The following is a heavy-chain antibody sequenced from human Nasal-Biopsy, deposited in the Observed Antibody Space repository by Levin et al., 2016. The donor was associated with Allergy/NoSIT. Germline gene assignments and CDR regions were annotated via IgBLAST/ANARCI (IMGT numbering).Heavy chain of an antibody. CDR3: AKDGATYDWNSGYLYYHLDV. CDR2: IWLDGDKA. J-gene: IGHJ6*03. D-gene: IGHD1-7*01. Sequence: GESLKISCVASGFNFMNHAMHWVRQAPGKGLEWVAVIWLDGDKAFYADSVKGRFAISGDHSKTTLYLHMNSLETDDTAIYYCAKDGATYDWNSGYLYYHLDVWGKGTMVTVSS. CDR1: GFNFMNHA. V-gene: IGHV3-33*03.